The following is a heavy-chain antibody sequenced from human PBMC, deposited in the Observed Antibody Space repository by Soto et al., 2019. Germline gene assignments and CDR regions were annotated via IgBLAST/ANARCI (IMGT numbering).Heavy chain of an antibody. CDR1: GFTFSNRD. J-gene: IGHJ6*03. V-gene: IGHV3-13*01. Sequence: HPGGSLRLSCAASGFTFSNRDFHWVRQATGKGLEWVSAIGAGGDTYYADSVKGRFTISRENAKNSVYLQMDSLSAGDTAVYYCTREAYGSSYGHYYYYMDVWGKGTTVTVSS. D-gene: IGHD6-6*01. CDR3: TREAYGSSYGHYYYYMDV. CDR2: IGAGGDT.